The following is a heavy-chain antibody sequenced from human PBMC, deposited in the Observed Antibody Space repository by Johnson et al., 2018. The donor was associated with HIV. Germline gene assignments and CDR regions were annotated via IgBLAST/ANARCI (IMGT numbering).Heavy chain of an antibody. D-gene: IGHD2-15*01. J-gene: IGHJ3*02. CDR1: GFIFNDYY. V-gene: IGHV3-11*04. Sequence: QMLLVESGGGLVKAGGSLRLSCAASGFIFNDYYMSWIRQAPGKGLELLSYISTSGGTLYYADSVKDRFTIFRDNAKSSLYLQMNSLRVEDTAIYYCARRMVVVVAASCEGRGRLDAFDIGGQGTMVTVSS. CDR2: ISTSGGTL. CDR3: ARRMVVVVAASCEGRGRLDAFDI.